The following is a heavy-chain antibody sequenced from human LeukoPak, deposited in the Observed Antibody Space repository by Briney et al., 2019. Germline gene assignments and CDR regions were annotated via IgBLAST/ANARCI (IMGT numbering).Heavy chain of an antibody. D-gene: IGHD3-10*01. Sequence: SETLSLTCPVSRGSISSYYWRWLRQPPGKGLEWIGYIYYSGSTNYNLSLKSRVTISVDTSQNQLSLKLSSVTAADTALYYLARGSTSDDNHYYYYCMYAWVKGRTVSVSS. CDR2: IYYSGST. V-gene: IGHV4-59*08. J-gene: IGHJ6*03. CDR1: RGSISSYY. CDR3: ARGSTSDDNHYYYYCMYA.